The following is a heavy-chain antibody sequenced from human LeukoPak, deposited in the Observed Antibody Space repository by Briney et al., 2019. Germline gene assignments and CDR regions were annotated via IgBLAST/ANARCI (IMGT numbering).Heavy chain of an antibody. Sequence: GGSLRLSCAASGFSFSDYAMGWVRQAPARGPEWVSSIRGGGDTFYADSVKGRFTLSRDDSRNTVYLQLNNLRVEDTAIYYCAKANWVSNADAVWWGQEPRSPSPQ. V-gene: IGHV3-23*01. D-gene: IGHD1-1*01. CDR2: IRGGGDT. CDR3: AKANWVSNADAVW. CDR1: GFSFSDYA. J-gene: IGHJ4*02.